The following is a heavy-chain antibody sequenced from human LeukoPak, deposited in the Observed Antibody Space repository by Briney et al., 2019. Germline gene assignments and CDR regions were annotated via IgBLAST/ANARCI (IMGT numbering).Heavy chain of an antibody. J-gene: IGHJ3*02. Sequence: ASVKVSCKASGYTFTGYYMHWVRQAPGQGLEWMGWINPNSGGTNYAQKFQGRVTMTRDTSISTAYMELSRLRSDDTAVYYCARGGSENFGVVIMGPPDDAFDIWGQGTMVTVSS. CDR2: INPNSGGT. V-gene: IGHV1-2*02. CDR3: ARGGSENFGVVIMGPPDDAFDI. CDR1: GYTFTGYY. D-gene: IGHD3-3*01.